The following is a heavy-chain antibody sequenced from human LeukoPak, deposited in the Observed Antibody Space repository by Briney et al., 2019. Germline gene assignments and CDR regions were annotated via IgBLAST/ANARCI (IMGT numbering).Heavy chain of an antibody. D-gene: IGHD3-10*01. CDR3: ARLWYGESSFDY. J-gene: IGHJ4*02. V-gene: IGHV4-59*01. CDR2: IYNTVST. Sequence: SETLSLTCTVSGGSISGYYWSWIRQPPGKGLEWIGYIYNTVSTNSNPSLKSRVTISEDTSKNQFSLKLTSVTAADTAVYYCARLWYGESSFDYWGQGSLVTVSS. CDR1: GGSISGYY.